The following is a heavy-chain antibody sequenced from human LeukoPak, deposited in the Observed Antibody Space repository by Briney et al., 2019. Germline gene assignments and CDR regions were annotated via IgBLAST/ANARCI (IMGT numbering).Heavy chain of an antibody. Sequence: GESLRISCKGSAYSFTSYWISWVRQMPGKGLEWMGIIYPGDSDTRYSPSFQGQVTISADKSISTAYLQWSSLKASDTAMYYCARHGLELTTDAFDIWGQGAMVTVSS. D-gene: IGHD1-7*01. CDR2: IYPGDSDT. J-gene: IGHJ3*02. V-gene: IGHV5-51*01. CDR3: ARHGLELTTDAFDI. CDR1: AYSFTSYW.